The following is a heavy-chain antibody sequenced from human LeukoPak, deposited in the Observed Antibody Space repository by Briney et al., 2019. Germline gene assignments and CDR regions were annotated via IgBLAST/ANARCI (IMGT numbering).Heavy chain of an antibody. J-gene: IGHJ6*03. CDR1: GGSISSGSYY. D-gene: IGHD6-19*01. CDR3: ARGYLTRGWYYYYYMDV. CDR2: IYTSGST. Sequence: PSQTLSLTCTVSGGSISSGSYYWSWIRQPAGKGLEWIGRIYTSGSTNYNPSLKSRVTISVDTSKNQFSLKLSSVTAADTAVYYCARGYLTRGWYYYYYMDVWGKGTTVTVSS. V-gene: IGHV4-61*02.